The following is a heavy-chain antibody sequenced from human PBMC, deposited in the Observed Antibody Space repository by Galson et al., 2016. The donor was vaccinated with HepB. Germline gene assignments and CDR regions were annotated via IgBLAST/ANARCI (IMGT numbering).Heavy chain of an antibody. Sequence: SETLSLTCAVYGASISDSNWWTWVRQVPGKGLEWIGEIYHTGTSNNNPFLSSRFTLSVDKSRNLISLNVTSVTAADTAVYYCARAAIIPGARMVFDPWGQGILVTVPS. D-gene: IGHD2-2*01. CDR2: IYHTGTS. V-gene: IGHV4-4*02. J-gene: IGHJ5*02. CDR1: GASISDSNW. CDR3: ARAAIIPGARMVFDP.